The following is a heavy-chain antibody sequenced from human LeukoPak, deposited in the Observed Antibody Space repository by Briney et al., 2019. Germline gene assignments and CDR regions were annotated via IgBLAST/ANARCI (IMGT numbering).Heavy chain of an antibody. V-gene: IGHV4-4*07. CDR1: GGSISSYY. J-gene: IGHJ5*02. Sequence: SETLSLTCTVSGGSISSYYWSWIRQPAGKGLEWIGRIYTSGSTNYNPSLKSRVTMSVDTSKNQFSLKLSSVTAADTAVHYCARVKSSGSGSYYNMVNWFDPWGQGTLVTVSS. D-gene: IGHD3-10*01. CDR2: IYTSGST. CDR3: ARVKSSGSGSYYNMVNWFDP.